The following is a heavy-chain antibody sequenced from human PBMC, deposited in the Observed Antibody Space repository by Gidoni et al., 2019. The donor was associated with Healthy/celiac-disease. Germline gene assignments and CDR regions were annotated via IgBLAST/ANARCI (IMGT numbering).Heavy chain of an antibody. Sequence: EVQLLESGGGLVQPGGSLRLSCAASGFTFSSYAMSWVRQAPGKGLEWVSAISGSGGSTDYADSVKGRFTISRDNSKNTLYLQMNSLRAEDTAVYYCAKVEDPRAIVDYYYYYGMDVWGQGTTVTVSS. J-gene: IGHJ6*02. V-gene: IGHV3-23*01. CDR1: GFTFSSYA. CDR2: ISGSGGST. CDR3: AKVEDPRAIVDYYYYYGMDV. D-gene: IGHD3-22*01.